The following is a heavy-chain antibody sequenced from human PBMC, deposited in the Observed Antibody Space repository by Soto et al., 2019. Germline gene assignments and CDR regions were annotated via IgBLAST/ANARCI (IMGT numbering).Heavy chain of an antibody. D-gene: IGHD2-2*01. CDR2: IIPISDTT. CDR1: GGTFSSYA. Sequence: QVQLVQSGAEVKKPGSSVKVSCKASGGTFSSYAISWVRQAPGPGLEWMGGIIPISDTTNYAQKFQGRATITADESTSTAYMELSSLRSEDTAVYYCARSQGSSTSLEIYYYYYYGMDVWGQGTTVTVSS. V-gene: IGHV1-69*01. J-gene: IGHJ6*02. CDR3: ARSQGSSTSLEIYYYYYYGMDV.